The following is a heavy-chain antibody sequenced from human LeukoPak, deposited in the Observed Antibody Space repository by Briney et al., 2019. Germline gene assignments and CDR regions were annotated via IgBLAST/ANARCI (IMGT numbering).Heavy chain of an antibody. J-gene: IGHJ3*02. V-gene: IGHV3-23*01. CDR2: ISGSGGST. D-gene: IGHD5-18*01. Sequence: PGGSLRLSCAASGFTFSSYAMSWVRHAPGKGLEWVSAISGSGGSTYYADSVKGRFTISRDNSKNTLYLQMNSLRAEDTAVYYCARGYSYGFDAFDIWGQGTMVTVSS. CDR1: GFTFSSYA. CDR3: ARGYSYGFDAFDI.